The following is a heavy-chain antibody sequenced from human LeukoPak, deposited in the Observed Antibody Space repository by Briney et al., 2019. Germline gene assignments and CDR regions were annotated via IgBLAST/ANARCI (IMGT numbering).Heavy chain of an antibody. CDR1: GYTFRNYG. Sequence: GASVKVSCKASGYTFRNYGINWVRQAPGQGLEWMGWISGDNGNTNYAQKVQGRVTMTRDTSTSTAYMGLRSLRSDDTAVYYCARDGNYFYYMDVWGKGTTVTVSS. V-gene: IGHV1-18*01. CDR3: ARDGNYFYYMDV. CDR2: ISGDNGNT. J-gene: IGHJ6*03. D-gene: IGHD1-1*01.